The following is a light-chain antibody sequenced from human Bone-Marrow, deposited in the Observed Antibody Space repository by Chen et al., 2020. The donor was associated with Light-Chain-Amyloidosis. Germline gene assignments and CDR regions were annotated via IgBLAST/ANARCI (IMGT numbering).Light chain of an antibody. J-gene: IGKJ3*01. CDR1: QSVRRS. V-gene: IGKV3-11*01. CDR3: QQRSNWPPWFFT. Sequence: EIVLTQSPATLSSSPGERATLSCRSSQSVRRSLAWYQQRPGQAPRLLFYDTSDRASGVPARFSGSGSETDFTLTISSLEPEDFAVYFCQQRSNWPPWFFTFGPGTRV. CDR2: DTS.